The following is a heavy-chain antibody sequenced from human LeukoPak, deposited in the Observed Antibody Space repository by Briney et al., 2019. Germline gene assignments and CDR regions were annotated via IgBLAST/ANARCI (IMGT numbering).Heavy chain of an antibody. Sequence: GGSLRLSCAASGVTFSSYSMNWVRQAPGKGLEWVSSISSSSSYIYYADSVKGRFTISRDNAKNSLYLQMNSLRAEDTAVYYCARAVSDAFDIWGQGTMVTVSS. CDR1: GVTFSSYS. CDR3: ARAVSDAFDI. CDR2: ISSSSSYI. V-gene: IGHV3-21*01. J-gene: IGHJ3*02. D-gene: IGHD1-14*01.